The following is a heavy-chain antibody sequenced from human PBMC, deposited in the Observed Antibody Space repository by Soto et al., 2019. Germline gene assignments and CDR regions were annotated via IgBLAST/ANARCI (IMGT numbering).Heavy chain of an antibody. Sequence: ASVKVSCKASGGTFSSYAISWVRQAPGQGLEWMGGIIPIFGTANYAQKFQGRVTITADESTSTAYMELGSLRSEDTAVYYCARDRKEGLGNWFDPWGQGTLVTVSS. CDR1: GGTFSSYA. CDR2: IIPIFGTA. D-gene: IGHD6-19*01. V-gene: IGHV1-69*13. CDR3: ARDRKEGLGNWFDP. J-gene: IGHJ5*02.